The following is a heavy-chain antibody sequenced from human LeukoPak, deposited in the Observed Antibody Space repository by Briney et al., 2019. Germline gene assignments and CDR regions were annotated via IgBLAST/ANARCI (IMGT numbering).Heavy chain of an antibody. CDR2: IFSNDEK. CDR3: ARIPSPDSGGYYGRWFDP. V-gene: IGHV2-26*01. J-gene: IGHJ5*02. Sequence: SGPVLVKPTETLTLTCTVSGFSLTNVRMGVSWIRQPPGKALEWLAHIFSNDEKSYSTFLKSRLTISKDTSKSQVVLTMTNMDPVDTATYYCARIPSPDSGGYYGRWFDPWGQGTLVTVSS. CDR1: GFSLTNVRMG. D-gene: IGHD3-22*01.